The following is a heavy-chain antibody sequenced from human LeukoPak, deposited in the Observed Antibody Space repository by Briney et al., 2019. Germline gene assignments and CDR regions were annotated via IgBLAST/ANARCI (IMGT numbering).Heavy chain of an antibody. CDR3: GRGQARIAGGPTNFDF. Sequence: PGGSLRLSCAASGFTFNNYAMGWVRQAPGKGLEWVSTIGGSGDITYYADSVKGRFTISTDNTKKTLYLQMNGLRAEDTAVYYCGRGQARIAGGPTNFDFWGQGTLVTVS. CDR1: GFTFNNYA. D-gene: IGHD6-13*01. J-gene: IGHJ4*02. CDR2: IGGSGDIT. V-gene: IGHV3-23*01.